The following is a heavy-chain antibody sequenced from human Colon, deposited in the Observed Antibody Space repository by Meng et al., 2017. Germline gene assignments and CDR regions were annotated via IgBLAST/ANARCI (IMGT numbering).Heavy chain of an antibody. CDR1: GGSISSSAYH. J-gene: IGHJ5*02. CDR2: IDYSGNT. D-gene: IGHD6-19*01. CDR3: VRSSGWVRTGFDP. V-gene: IGHV4-39*01. Sequence: QPQLQESGPGLGKPSEALSLTCSVSGGSISSSAYHWGWIRQPPGKGLEWIGTIDYSGNTYYNASLKGRVTISIDMSKNQFSLNLNSVTAADTAVYYCVRSSGWVRTGFDPWGQGTLVTVSS.